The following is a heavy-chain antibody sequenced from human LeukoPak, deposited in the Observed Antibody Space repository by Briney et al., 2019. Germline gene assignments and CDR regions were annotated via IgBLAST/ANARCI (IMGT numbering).Heavy chain of an antibody. CDR2: ISIPGRT. V-gene: IGHV4-39*01. J-gene: IGHJ3*01. CDR3: ARRRHNFDFYDV. D-gene: IGHD3/OR15-3a*01. Sequence: ISIPGRTFYSPSLKSRVTISVDTSKNQFSLDLSSATAADTAVYYCARRRHNFDFYDVWGQGTRVTVSS.